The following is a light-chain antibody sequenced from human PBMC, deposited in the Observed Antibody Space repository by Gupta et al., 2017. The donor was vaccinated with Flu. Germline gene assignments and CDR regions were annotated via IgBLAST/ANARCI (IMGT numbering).Light chain of an antibody. J-gene: IGKJ3*01. V-gene: IGKV3-20*01. CDR1: QNVRSTY. Sequence: EIVLTQSPGTLSLSPGDRATLSCRASQNVRSTYLAWYRQKPGQSPRLLIYGGSSRATGIPDRFSDSGSGTDFTLTSSRLEPEDCAVYYWQQDDFSLTFGHGTKVDIK. CDR2: GGS. CDR3: QQDDFSLT.